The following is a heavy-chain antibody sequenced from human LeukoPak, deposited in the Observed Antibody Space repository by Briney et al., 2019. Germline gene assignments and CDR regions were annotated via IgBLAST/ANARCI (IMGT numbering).Heavy chain of an antibody. D-gene: IGHD6-13*01. CDR1: GFTFSSYA. CDR2: ISGSGVST. Sequence: GGALRLSCVPSGFTFSSYAMNCVRHAPEGGGQCVSYISGSGVSTYYAYSVNGRFTISRDNTKDPLYLQMNSLRAEDTAVYYCAKDPDGQCTTSWYTVDYWGQGTLVTVSS. V-gene: IGHV3-23*01. CDR3: AKDPDGQCTTSWYTVDY. J-gene: IGHJ4*02.